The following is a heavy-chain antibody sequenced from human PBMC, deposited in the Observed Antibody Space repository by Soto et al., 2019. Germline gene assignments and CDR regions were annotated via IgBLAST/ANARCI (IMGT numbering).Heavy chain of an antibody. V-gene: IGHV4-39*02. J-gene: IGHJ5*02. D-gene: IGHD3-16*02. CDR3: ARILWKEISWLDP. CDR2: IYYSGST. CDR1: GGSISSSSYY. Sequence: SETLSLTCTVSGGSISSSSYYWGWIRQPPGKGLEWIGSIYYSGSTYYNPSLKSRVTISVDTSKNHFSLKLSSVTAADTAVYYCARILWKEISWLDPWGQGTLVPVYS.